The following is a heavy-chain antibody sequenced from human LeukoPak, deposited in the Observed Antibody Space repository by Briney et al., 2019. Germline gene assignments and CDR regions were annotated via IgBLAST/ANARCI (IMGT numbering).Heavy chain of an antibody. Sequence: GGSLRLSCAASGFTFSTYGVHWVRQAPGKGLEWVAFIRYDGANKYYTDSVKGRFTISRDNSKNTLYLQMNSLRPEDTAVYYCAKDRVSGYSYSSHLGYWGQGTLVTVSS. CDR3: AKDRVSGYSYSSHLGY. V-gene: IGHV3-30*02. J-gene: IGHJ4*02. D-gene: IGHD5-18*01. CDR1: GFTFSTYG. CDR2: IRYDGANK.